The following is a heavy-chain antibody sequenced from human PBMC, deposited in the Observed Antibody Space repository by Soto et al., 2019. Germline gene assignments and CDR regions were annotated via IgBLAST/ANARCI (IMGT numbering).Heavy chain of an antibody. Sequence: QVQLVQSGAEVTKPGSSVKVSCKASGGTFSSYTISWVRQAPGQGLEWMGRIIPVLGIANYAQKFQGRVAITEDKSASTAYMELSSLRSEDTAVYYCASIVVVAANYYFDYLGQGTLVTVSS. D-gene: IGHD2-15*01. J-gene: IGHJ4*02. CDR1: GGTFSSYT. CDR2: IIPVLGIA. V-gene: IGHV1-69*02. CDR3: ASIVVVAANYYFDY.